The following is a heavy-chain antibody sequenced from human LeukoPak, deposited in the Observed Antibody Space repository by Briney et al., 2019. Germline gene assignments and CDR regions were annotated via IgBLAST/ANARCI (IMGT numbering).Heavy chain of an antibody. CDR3: ARRIQQLGSSYYYYYVDV. J-gene: IGHJ6*03. CDR1: GGSISSSNW. V-gene: IGHV4-4*02. Sequence: SETLSLTCAVSGGSISSSNWWSWVRQPPGKGLEWIGEIYHSGSTNYNPSLKSRVTISVDKSKNQFSLKLSSVTAADTAVYYCARRIQQLGSSYYYYYVDVWGKGTTVTASS. CDR2: IYHSGST. D-gene: IGHD6-13*01.